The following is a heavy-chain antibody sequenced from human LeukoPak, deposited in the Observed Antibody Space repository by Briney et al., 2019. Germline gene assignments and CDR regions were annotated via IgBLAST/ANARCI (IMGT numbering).Heavy chain of an antibody. V-gene: IGHV4-4*07. Sequence: PSETLSLTCTVSGSSTSNYFCTWLRQSAGKGLEWIGRIHTSGSTNYNPSLKSPGSMSVDTSKNQFSLKLSSVTAADTAVYYCARDPEGHGYYFDYSGQGALVTASS. J-gene: IGHJ4*02. CDR3: ARDPEGHGYYFDY. CDR1: GSSTSNYF. CDR2: IHTSGST. D-gene: IGHD3-3*01.